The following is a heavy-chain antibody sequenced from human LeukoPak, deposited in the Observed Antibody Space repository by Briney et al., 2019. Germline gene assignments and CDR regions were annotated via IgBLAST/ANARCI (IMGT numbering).Heavy chain of an antibody. Sequence: WASVKVSCKASGYTFTSYAMNWVRQAPGQGLEWMGGIIPIFGTANYAQKFQGRVTITADESTSTAYMELSSLRSEDTAVYYCARDTEYCSSTSCHAFDIWGQGTMVTVSS. CDR3: ARDTEYCSSTSCHAFDI. J-gene: IGHJ3*02. D-gene: IGHD2-2*01. CDR2: IIPIFGTA. CDR1: GYTFTSYA. V-gene: IGHV1-69*13.